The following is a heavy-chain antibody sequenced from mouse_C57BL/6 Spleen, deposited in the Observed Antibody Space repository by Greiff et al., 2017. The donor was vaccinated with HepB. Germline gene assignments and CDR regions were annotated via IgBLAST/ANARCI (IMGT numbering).Heavy chain of an antibody. D-gene: IGHD2-1*01. J-gene: IGHJ1*03. Sequence: VKLQESGAELARPGASVKLSCKASGYTFTSYGISWVKQRTGQGLEWIGEIYPRSGNTYYNEKFKGKATLTADKSSSTAYMELRSLTSEDSAVYFCARRGNYEYFDVWGTGTTVTVSS. V-gene: IGHV1-81*01. CDR1: GYTFTSYG. CDR2: IYPRSGNT. CDR3: ARRGNYEYFDV.